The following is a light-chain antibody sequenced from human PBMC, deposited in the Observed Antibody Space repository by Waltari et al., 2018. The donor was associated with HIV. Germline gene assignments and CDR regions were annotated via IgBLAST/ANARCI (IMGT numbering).Light chain of an antibody. CDR2: AAS. V-gene: IGKV1-39*01. CDR3: QQSYSTPPT. J-gene: IGKJ2*01. Sequence: DIQMTQSPSSLSAFVGERVTITCRASQNICTYLNWYQHRSGTPPKLLIYAASSLQTGVPSRFSASGSGTDFIFTITSLHPDDLATYYCQQSYSTPPTFGQGTQLELK. CDR1: QNICTY.